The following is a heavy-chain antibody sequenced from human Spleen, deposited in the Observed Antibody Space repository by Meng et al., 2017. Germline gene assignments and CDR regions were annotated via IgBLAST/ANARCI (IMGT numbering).Heavy chain of an antibody. Sequence: QVQPVQSGPEVKKPGASVKVSCKASDYTFTGYGVSWVRQAPGQGLEWMGWISGYNGDTKYAQKLQDRVTMTTDTSTSTAYMELRSLRSDDTAVYYCARAFTYDSSGIDYWGQGTLVTVSS. CDR1: DYTFTGYG. D-gene: IGHD3-22*01. J-gene: IGHJ4*02. CDR3: ARAFTYDSSGIDY. V-gene: IGHV1-18*01. CDR2: ISGYNGDT.